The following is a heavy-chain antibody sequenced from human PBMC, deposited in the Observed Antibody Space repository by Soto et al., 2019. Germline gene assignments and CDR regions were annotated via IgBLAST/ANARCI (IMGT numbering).Heavy chain of an antibody. Sequence: SVKVSCKASGGTFSRYPITWVRQAPGQGLEWLGGIFPIFGTTNYAQRFEDRVTITADELTSTAYMELSSLRSADTAVYYCAMLEHSRGTDYWGQATLLT. CDR2: IFPIFGTT. CDR1: GGTFSRYP. V-gene: IGHV1-69*13. CDR3: AMLEHSRGTDY. D-gene: IGHD6-13*01. J-gene: IGHJ4*02.